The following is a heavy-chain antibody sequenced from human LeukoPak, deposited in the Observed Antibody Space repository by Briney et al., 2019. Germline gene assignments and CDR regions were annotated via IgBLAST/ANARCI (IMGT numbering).Heavy chain of an antibody. J-gene: IGHJ4*02. V-gene: IGHV1-18*04. CDR3: ARGSLVRSSPIGDY. D-gene: IGHD6-13*01. Sequence: AASVKVSCKASGYTFTGYYMHWVRQAPGQGLEWMGGIIPIFGTANYAQKLQGRVTMTTDTSTSTAYMELRSLRSDDTAVYYCARGSLVRSSPIGDYWGQGTLVTVSS. CDR1: GYTFTGYY. CDR2: IIPIFGTA.